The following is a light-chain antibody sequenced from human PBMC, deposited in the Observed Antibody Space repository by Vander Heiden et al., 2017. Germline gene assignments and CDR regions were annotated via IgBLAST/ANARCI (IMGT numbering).Light chain of an antibody. Sequence: DIQMTQSPSSLSASVGDRVTITCRASQSINSYVNWYQQKPGKAPKLLLYAASKLESGGPSTFSGSGSGTDFTLTISRLQPEDFATYYCQQSYSTPYTFGQGTKLEI. J-gene: IGKJ2*01. CDR3: QQSYSTPYT. V-gene: IGKV1-39*01. CDR1: QSINSY. CDR2: AAS.